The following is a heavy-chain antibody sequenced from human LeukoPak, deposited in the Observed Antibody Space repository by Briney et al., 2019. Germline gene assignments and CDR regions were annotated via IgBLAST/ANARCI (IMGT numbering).Heavy chain of an antibody. CDR2: IWYDGSNK. CDR1: GFTFSSYG. Sequence: GGSLRLSCAASGFTFSSYGMHWVRQAPGKGLEWVAVIWYDGSNKYYADSVKGRFTISRDNSKNTLYLQMNSLRAEDTAVYYCARDQVAALRRGFHFDYWGQGTLVTVSS. J-gene: IGHJ4*02. D-gene: IGHD2-15*01. V-gene: IGHV3-33*01. CDR3: ARDQVAALRRGFHFDY.